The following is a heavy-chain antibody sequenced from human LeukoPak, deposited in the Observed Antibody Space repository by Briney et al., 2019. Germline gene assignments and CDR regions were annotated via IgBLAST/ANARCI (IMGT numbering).Heavy chain of an antibody. CDR3: ARVIFGVVIPLANYYYYMDV. CDR1: GGSISSYY. CDR2: IYYSGST. V-gene: IGHV4-59*01. Sequence: KPSETLSLTCTVCGGSISSYYWRWIRQPPGKGLEGGGYIYYSGSTNYNPSLKRRVPISVDTSKNQFSLKLSSVTAADTAVYYCARVIFGVVIPLANYYYYMDVWGKGTTVTVSS. D-gene: IGHD3-3*02. J-gene: IGHJ6*03.